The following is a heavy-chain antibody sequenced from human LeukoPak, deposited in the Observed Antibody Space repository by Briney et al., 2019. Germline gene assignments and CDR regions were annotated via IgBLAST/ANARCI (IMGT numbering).Heavy chain of an antibody. CDR1: GYTFTSYG. J-gene: IGHJ5*02. CDR3: ARADILTGHYPVDP. V-gene: IGHV1-18*01. Sequence: GASVKVSCKASGYTFTSYGISWVRQAPGQGLEWMGWISAYNGNTNYAQKLQGRVTMTTDTSTSTAYMELRSLRSDDTAVYYCARADILTGHYPVDPWGQGTLVTVSS. D-gene: IGHD3-9*01. CDR2: ISAYNGNT.